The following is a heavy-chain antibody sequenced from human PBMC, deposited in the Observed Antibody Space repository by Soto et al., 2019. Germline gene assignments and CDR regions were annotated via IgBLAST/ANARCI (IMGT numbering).Heavy chain of an antibody. Sequence: GGSLRLSCAASGFTVSSNYMSWVRQAPGKGLEWVSVIYSGGSAYYADSVKGRFTISRDNSRNTLYLQMNSLRAEDTAVYYCAKSISAAAGTDWFDPWGQGTLVTVSS. CDR2: IYSGGSA. CDR3: AKSISAAAGTDWFDP. V-gene: IGHV3-53*01. D-gene: IGHD6-13*01. J-gene: IGHJ5*01. CDR1: GFTVSSNY.